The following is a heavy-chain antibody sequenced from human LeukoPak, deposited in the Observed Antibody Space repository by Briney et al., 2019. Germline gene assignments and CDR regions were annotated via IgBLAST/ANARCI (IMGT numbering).Heavy chain of an antibody. CDR3: ARGSRTIELGDDY. J-gene: IGHJ4*02. CDR1: GFTSSDSY. Sequence: GGSLRLSCAASGFTSSDSYMSWIRQAPGKGLEWVSYISSSSSDTNYADSVKGRFTISRDNAKNSLYLQMNSLRAEDTAVYYCARGSRTIELGDDYWGQGTLVTVSS. D-gene: IGHD5-24*01. V-gene: IGHV3-11*06. CDR2: ISSSSSDT.